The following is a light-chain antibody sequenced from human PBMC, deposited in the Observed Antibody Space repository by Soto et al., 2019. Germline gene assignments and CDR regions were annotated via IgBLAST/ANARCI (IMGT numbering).Light chain of an antibody. V-gene: IGKV3-20*01. CDR1: QSVDSTY. CDR2: ATS. CDR3: QQYDTSPPMYT. Sequence: EIVLTQSPCTLSLSPGERATLSCRASQSVDSTYLAWYQQKPDQSPRLLIYATSTRAAGIPDRFSGSGSGTDFTLTISRLEPDDVAVYYCQQYDTSPPMYTFGQGTKVDI. J-gene: IGKJ2*01.